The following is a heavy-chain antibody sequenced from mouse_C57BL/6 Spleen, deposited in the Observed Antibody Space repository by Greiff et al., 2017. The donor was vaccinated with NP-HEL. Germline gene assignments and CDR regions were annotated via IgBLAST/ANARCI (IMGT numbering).Heavy chain of an antibody. CDR2: IDPSDSET. CDR1: GYTFTSYW. CDR3: ARGGLYGNLDY. V-gene: IGHV1-52*01. D-gene: IGHD2-1*01. Sequence: QVQLQQPGAEPVRPGSSVKLSCKASGYTFTSYWMHWVKQRPIQGLEWIGNIDPSDSETHYNQKFKDKATLTVDKSSSTAYMQLSSLTSEDSAVYYCARGGLYGNLDYWGQGTTLTVSS. J-gene: IGHJ2*01.